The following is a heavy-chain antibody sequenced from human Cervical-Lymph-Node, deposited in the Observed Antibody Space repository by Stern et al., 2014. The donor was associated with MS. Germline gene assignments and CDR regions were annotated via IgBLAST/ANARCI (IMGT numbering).Heavy chain of an antibody. V-gene: IGHV1-69*14. CDR2: IVPVFGTV. J-gene: IGHJ6*02. Sequence: QVQLAQSGAEVKKPGSSVKVSCKASGGDFDTFAISWVRQAPGQGIEWMGGIVPVFGTVEYAQKFQGRVTITAEMSTSTSYMEVTNLRSEDTAVYYCAREISSLALDVWGQGTTVTVS. D-gene: IGHD3-10*01. CDR1: GGDFDTFA. CDR3: AREISSLALDV.